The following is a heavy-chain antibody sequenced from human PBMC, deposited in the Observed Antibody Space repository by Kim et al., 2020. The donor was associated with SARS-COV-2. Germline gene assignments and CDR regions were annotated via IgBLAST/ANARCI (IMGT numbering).Heavy chain of an antibody. CDR2: INPNSGGT. CDR1: GYTFTGYY. D-gene: IGHD3-9*01. CDR3: AREPPYYDILTGYPTDYYYYYMDV. V-gene: IGHV1-2*06. Sequence: ASVKVSCKASGYTFTGYYMHWVRQAPGQGLEWMGRINPNSGGTNYAQKFQGRVTMTRDTSIRTAYMELSRLRSDETAVYYCAREPPYYDILTGYPTDYYYYYMDVWGKGTTVTVSS. J-gene: IGHJ6*03.